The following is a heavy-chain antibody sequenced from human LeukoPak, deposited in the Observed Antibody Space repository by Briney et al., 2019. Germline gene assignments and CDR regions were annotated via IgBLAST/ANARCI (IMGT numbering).Heavy chain of an antibody. CDR1: GFTFSSYA. Sequence: PGRSLRLSCAASGFTFSSYAMHWVRQAPGKGLEWVSLISWDGGSTYYADFVKGRFTISRDNSKNSLYLKMNSLRTEDTALYYCAKDERIAATGTGGYFDYWGQGTLVTVSS. CDR3: AKDERIAATGTGGYFDY. D-gene: IGHD6-13*01. J-gene: IGHJ4*02. CDR2: ISWDGGST. V-gene: IGHV3-43*02.